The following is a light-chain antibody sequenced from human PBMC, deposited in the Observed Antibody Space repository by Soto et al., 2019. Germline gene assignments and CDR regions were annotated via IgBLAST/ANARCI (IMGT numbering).Light chain of an antibody. J-gene: IGLJ1*01. CDR1: SSDVGAYNF. CDR3: CSYAGSFYV. CDR2: NVY. Sequence: QSALTQPASVSGSPGQSITISCTGTSSDVGAYNFVSWHQQHPGKAPKLMIYNVYDRPSGISYRFSGSKSGNTASLTISGLQGEDEADYYCCSYAGSFYVFGTGTKVTVL. V-gene: IGLV2-14*03.